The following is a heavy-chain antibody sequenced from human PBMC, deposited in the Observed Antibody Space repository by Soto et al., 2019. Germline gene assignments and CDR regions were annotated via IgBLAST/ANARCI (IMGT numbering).Heavy chain of an antibody. J-gene: IGHJ6*02. CDR3: ARVRDDILTGYYSLPYYYYGMDV. D-gene: IGHD3-9*01. CDR2: IIPIFGTA. V-gene: IGHV1-69*13. Sequence: GASVKVSCKASGGTFSSYAISWVRQAPGQGLEWMGGIIPIFGTANYAQKFQGRVTITADESTSTAYMELSSLRSEDTAVYYCARVRDDILTGYYSLPYYYYGMDVWGQGTTVTVSS. CDR1: GGTFSSYA.